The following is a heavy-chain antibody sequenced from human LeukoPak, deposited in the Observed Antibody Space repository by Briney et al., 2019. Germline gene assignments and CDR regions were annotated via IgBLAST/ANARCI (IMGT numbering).Heavy chain of an antibody. V-gene: IGHV1-2*02. D-gene: IGHD1-1*01. Sequence: ASVKVSCKASGYTFTGYYLHWVRQAPGQGLEWLGWINPNSGGTHYAQKFQGRVTVTRDTSISTAYMELNSLRSEETARYYCARPMTGTGFTYYYYGMDIWGQGTTVTVSS. CDR3: ARPMTGTGFTYYYYGMDI. CDR1: GYTFTGYY. J-gene: IGHJ6*02. CDR2: INPNSGGT.